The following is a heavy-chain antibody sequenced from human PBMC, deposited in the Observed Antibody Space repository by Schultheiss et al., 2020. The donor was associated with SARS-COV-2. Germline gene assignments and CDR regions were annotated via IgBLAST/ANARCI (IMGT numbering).Heavy chain of an antibody. D-gene: IGHD2-8*01. CDR1: GVSISRGGQY. CDR3: ARGTVLMVYATLGAFDI. Sequence: SQTLSLTCVVSGVSISRGGQYWSWIRQHPGQGLEWIGYIYYSGITNYNPSLKSRVTISVDTSKNQFSLKLSSVTAADTAVYYCARGTVLMVYATLGAFDIWGQGTMVTVSS. V-gene: IGHV4-31*11. J-gene: IGHJ3*02. CDR2: IYYSGIT.